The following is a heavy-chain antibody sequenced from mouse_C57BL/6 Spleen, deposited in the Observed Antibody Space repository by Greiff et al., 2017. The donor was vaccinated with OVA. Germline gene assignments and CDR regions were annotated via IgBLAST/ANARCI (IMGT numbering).Heavy chain of an antibody. CDR2: ISDGGSYT. CDR1: GFTFSSYA. J-gene: IGHJ4*01. D-gene: IGHD3-3*01. V-gene: IGHV5-4*01. Sequence: EVQGVESGGGLVKPGGSLKLSCAASGFTFSSYAMSWVRQTPEKRLEWVATISDGGSYTYYPDNVKGRFTITRYNAKNNLYRQMSHLKSEDTAMYYCASDRGYYSMDYWGQGTSVTVSS. CDR3: ASDRGYYSMDY.